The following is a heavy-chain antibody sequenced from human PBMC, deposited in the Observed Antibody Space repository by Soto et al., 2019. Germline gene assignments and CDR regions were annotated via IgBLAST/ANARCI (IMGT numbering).Heavy chain of an antibody. V-gene: IGHV3-30-3*01. CDR1: GFTFSSYA. Sequence: PGGSLRLSCAASGFTFSSYAMHWVRQAPGKGLEWVAVISYDGSNKYYADSVKGRFTISRDNSKNTLYLQMNSLRAEDTAVYYCARDRGYSSSWTPYDYGMDVWGKGTTVTVSS. CDR2: ISYDGSNK. J-gene: IGHJ6*04. D-gene: IGHD6-13*01. CDR3: ARDRGYSSSWTPYDYGMDV.